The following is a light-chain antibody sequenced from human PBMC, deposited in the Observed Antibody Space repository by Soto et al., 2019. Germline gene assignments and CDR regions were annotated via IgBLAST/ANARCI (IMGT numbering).Light chain of an antibody. Sequence: EIVMTQSPATLSVSPGEGATLSCRASQSVRSNLAWYQQKPGQAPRLLIYGASTRATGIPTRFSGSGSGTEFTLTISSLLSEDFAVYYCQQYNNWPRTFGRGTKLEIK. CDR1: QSVRSN. J-gene: IGKJ2*01. CDR3: QQYNNWPRT. CDR2: GAS. V-gene: IGKV3-15*01.